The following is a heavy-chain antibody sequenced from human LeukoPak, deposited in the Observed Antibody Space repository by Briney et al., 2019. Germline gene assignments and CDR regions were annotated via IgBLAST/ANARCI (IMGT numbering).Heavy chain of an antibody. J-gene: IGHJ6*02. D-gene: IGHD4-17*01. CDR2: ISSSSSTI. V-gene: IGHV3-48*02. CDR1: GFTFSSYS. Sequence: QPGGSLRLSCAASGFTFSSYSMNWVRQAPGKGLEWVSYISSSSSTIYYADSVKGRFTISRDNAKNSLYLQMNSLRDEDTAVYYCARDPHIYGDYEDYYYGMDVWGQGTTVTVSS. CDR3: ARDPHIYGDYEDYYYGMDV.